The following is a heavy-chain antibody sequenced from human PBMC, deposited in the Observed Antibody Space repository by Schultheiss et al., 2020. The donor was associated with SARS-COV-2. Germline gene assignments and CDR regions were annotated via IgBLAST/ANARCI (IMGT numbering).Heavy chain of an antibody. Sequence: GESLKISCTASGFTFSDYAMSWFRQAPGKGLEWVANIKQDGSEKYYVDSVKGRFTISRDNAKNSLYLQMNSLRAEDTAVYYCARAGQPLLSSFISSGLSGMDVWGQGTTVTVSS. V-gene: IGHV3-7*01. J-gene: IGHJ6*02. CDR3: ARAGQPLLSSFISSGLSGMDV. D-gene: IGHD2-21*02. CDR1: GFTFSDYA. CDR2: IKQDGSEK.